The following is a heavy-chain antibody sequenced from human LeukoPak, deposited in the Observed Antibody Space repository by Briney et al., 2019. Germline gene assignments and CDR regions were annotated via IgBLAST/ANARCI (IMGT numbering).Heavy chain of an antibody. D-gene: IGHD3-22*01. Sequence: GGSLRLSCAASGFTFSDYYMSWIRQAPGKGLEWVSYISSSSSTIYYADSVKGRFTISRDNAKNSLYLQMNSLRAEDTAVYYCARDIWYYDSSGYISSPFDYWGQGTLVTVSS. CDR3: ARDIWYYDSSGYISSPFDY. CDR1: GFTFSDYY. V-gene: IGHV3-11*04. CDR2: ISSSSSTI. J-gene: IGHJ4*02.